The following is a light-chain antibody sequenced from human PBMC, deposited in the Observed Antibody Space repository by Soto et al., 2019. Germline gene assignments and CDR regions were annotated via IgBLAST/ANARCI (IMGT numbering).Light chain of an antibody. Sequence: HSALTQPASVSGSPGQSITISCTGTSSDVGGYNYVSWYQQHPGKAPKLMIYDVSNRPSGVSNRFSGSKSGNTASLTISGLQAEDEADYYCSSYTSNSTVVFGGGTKLTVL. J-gene: IGLJ2*01. V-gene: IGLV2-14*01. CDR1: SSDVGGYNY. CDR3: SSYTSNSTVV. CDR2: DVS.